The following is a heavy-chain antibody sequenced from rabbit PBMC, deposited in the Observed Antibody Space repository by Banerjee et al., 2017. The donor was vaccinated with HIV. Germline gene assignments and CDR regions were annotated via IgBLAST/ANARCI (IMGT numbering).Heavy chain of an antibody. V-gene: IGHV1S45*01. J-gene: IGHJ4*01. CDR1: GFDFSSYY. CDR3: GRGGPNGGDGLSL. CDR2: IWTGSSDII. D-gene: IGHD2-1*01. Sequence: QQQLEESGGGLVKPGGTLTLTCKASGFDFSSYYMCWVRQAPGKGLELIACIWTGSSDIIVYASWAKGRFTISKTSSTTVTLQMTSLTAADTATYFCGRGGPNGGDGLSLWGPGTLVTVS.